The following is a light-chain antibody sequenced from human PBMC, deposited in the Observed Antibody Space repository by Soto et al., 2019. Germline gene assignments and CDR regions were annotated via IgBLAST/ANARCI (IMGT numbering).Light chain of an antibody. CDR2: DNR. V-gene: IGLV3-21*02. CDR3: QIRDSSSDYPA. J-gene: IGLJ2*01. Sequence: SYELTQPPSVSVAPGQTARIPCGGDNIGTKSVHWYQQKPGQAPVLVVYDNRDRPSGIPERFSGPNSGNTATLTISRVEAGDEADYYCQIRDSSSDYPAFGGGTKLTVL. CDR1: NIGTKS.